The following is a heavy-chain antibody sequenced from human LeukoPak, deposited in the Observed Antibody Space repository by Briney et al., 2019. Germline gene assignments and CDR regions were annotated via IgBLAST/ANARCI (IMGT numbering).Heavy chain of an antibody. J-gene: IGHJ3*02. V-gene: IGHV3-23*01. D-gene: IGHD1-26*01. CDR3: AKDFIIVGPYEGGSAFDI. Sequence: PGGSLRLSCAASGFTFSSYAMSWVRQAPGKGLEWVSAISGSGGSTYYADSVKGRFTISRDNSKNTLYLQMNSLRAEDTAVYYCAKDFIIVGPYEGGSAFDIWGQGTMVTVSS. CDR2: ISGSGGST. CDR1: GFTFSSYA.